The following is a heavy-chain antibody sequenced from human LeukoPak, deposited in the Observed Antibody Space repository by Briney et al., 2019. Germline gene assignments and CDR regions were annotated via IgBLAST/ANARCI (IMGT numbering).Heavy chain of an antibody. D-gene: IGHD6-25*01. V-gene: IGHV3-23*01. J-gene: IGHJ4*02. Sequence: GGSLRLSCAASGFTFRTYAMSWVRQAPGKGLEWVSVISDSGGATYYADSVKGRFTISRDNSKNTPHLQMNSLRAEDTAVYYCAKGNLQSRHSTGFDHWGQGTLVSVSS. CDR1: GFTFRTYA. CDR2: ISDSGGAT. CDR3: AKGNLQSRHSTGFDH.